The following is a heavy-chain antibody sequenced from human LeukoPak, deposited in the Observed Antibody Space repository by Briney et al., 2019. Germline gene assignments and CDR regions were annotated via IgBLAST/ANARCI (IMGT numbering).Heavy chain of an antibody. CDR2: ISYDGSNK. CDR3: AKDFRHYYDSSGNFDY. V-gene: IGHV3-30*18. J-gene: IGHJ4*02. CDR1: GFTFSSYG. D-gene: IGHD3-22*01. Sequence: PGGSLRLSCAASGFTFSSYGMHWVRQAPGKGLEWVAVISYDGSNKYYADSVKGRFTISRDNSKNTLYLQMNSLRAEDTAVYYCAKDFRHYYDSSGNFDYWGQGTLVTVSS.